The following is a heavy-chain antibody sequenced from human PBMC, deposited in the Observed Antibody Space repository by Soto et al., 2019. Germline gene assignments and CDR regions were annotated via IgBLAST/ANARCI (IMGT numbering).Heavy chain of an antibody. CDR2: IYYSGST. J-gene: IGHJ4*02. CDR1: GGSISSYY. Sequence: PSETLSLTCTVSGGSISSYYWSWIRQPPGKGLEWIGYIYYSGSTNYNPSLKSRVTISVDTSKNQFSLELRSLRSGDTAVYYCARWYNWNDGWYFDYWGQGTLVTVSS. CDR3: ARWYNWNDGWYFDY. D-gene: IGHD1-1*01. V-gene: IGHV4-59*01.